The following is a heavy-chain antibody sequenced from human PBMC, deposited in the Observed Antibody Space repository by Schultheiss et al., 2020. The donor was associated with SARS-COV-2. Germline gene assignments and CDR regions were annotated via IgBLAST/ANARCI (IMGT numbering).Heavy chain of an antibody. CDR2: IIWNSGSI. CDR3: AKEYHTAMFAAGRKANYYYYGIDF. J-gene: IGHJ6*02. D-gene: IGHD5-18*01. V-gene: IGHV3-9*01. CDR1: GFTFDDYA. Sequence: GGSLRLSCAASGFTFDDYAMHWVRQAPGKGLEWVSGIIWNSGSIVYADAVKDRFTISRDNAKNSLYLQMNSLRAEDKALYYCAKEYHTAMFAAGRKANYYYYGIDFWGQGTTVTVSS.